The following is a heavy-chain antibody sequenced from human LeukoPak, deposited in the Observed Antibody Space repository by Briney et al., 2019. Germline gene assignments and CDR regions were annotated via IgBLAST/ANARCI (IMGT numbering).Heavy chain of an antibody. CDR3: AADGSQQLVRRYYYYYYMDV. J-gene: IGHJ6*03. V-gene: IGHV1-58*01. D-gene: IGHD6-13*01. Sequence: VASVKVSCKASGFTFTSSAVQWVRQARGQRLEWIGWIVVGSGNTNYAQKFQERVTITRDMSTSTAYMELSSLRSEDTAVYYCAADGSQQLVRRYYYYYYMDVWGKGTTVTVSS. CDR2: IVVGSGNT. CDR1: GFTFTSSA.